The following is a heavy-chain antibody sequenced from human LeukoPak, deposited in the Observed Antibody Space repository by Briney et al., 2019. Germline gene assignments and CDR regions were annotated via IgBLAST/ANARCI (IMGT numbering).Heavy chain of an antibody. D-gene: IGHD3-9*01. V-gene: IGHV1-46*03. CDR2: INPSGGST. CDR1: GYTFTSYY. CDR3: ARRGILTGYMFDY. Sequence: GASVKVSCKASGYTFTSYYMHWVRQAPGQGLEWMGIINPSGGSTTYAQRFQGRVTMTSDTPTSTVYMELSSLRSDDTAVYYCARRGILTGYMFDYWGQGTLVTVSS. J-gene: IGHJ4*02.